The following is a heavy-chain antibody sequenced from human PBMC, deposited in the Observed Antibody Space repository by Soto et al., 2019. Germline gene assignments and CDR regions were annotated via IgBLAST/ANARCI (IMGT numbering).Heavy chain of an antibody. CDR3: ARDLSVAGPDY. D-gene: IGHD6-19*01. CDR2: ISYDESDK. Sequence: GGSLRLSCAASGFTFRSYAMHWVRQAPGKALEWVAVISYDESDKYYADSLKGRFTISRDNSKNTLYLQMNSLRGEDTAVYYCARDLSVAGPDYWGQGTLVTVSS. V-gene: IGHV3-30*03. CDR1: GFTFRSYA. J-gene: IGHJ4*02.